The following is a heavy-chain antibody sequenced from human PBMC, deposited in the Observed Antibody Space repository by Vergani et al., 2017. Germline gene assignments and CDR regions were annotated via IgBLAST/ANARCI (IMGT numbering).Heavy chain of an antibody. CDR3: ARGAYGRSYP. CDR1: GGSISSYY. CDR2: IYYSGST. Sequence: QVQLQESGPGLVKPSETLSLICTVSGGSISSYYWSWIRQPPGKGLEWIGYIYYSGSTNYNPSLKSRVTISVDTSKNQFSLKLSSVTAADTAVYYCARGAYGRSYPWGQGTLVTVSS. J-gene: IGHJ5*02. V-gene: IGHV4-59*01. D-gene: IGHD2-21*01.